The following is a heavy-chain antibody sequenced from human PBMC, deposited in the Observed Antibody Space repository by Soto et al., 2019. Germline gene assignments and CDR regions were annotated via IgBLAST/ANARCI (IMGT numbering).Heavy chain of an antibody. V-gene: IGHV3-30*18. CDR2: ISYDGSNK. CDR1: GFTFSSYG. J-gene: IGHJ4*02. Sequence: GGSLRLSCAASGFTFSSYGMHWVRQAPGKGLEWVAVISYDGSNKYYADSVKGRFTISRDNSKNTLYLQMNSLRAEDTAVYYCAKDHGFGEGFDYWGQGTLVTVSS. CDR3: AKDHGFGEGFDY. D-gene: IGHD3-10*01.